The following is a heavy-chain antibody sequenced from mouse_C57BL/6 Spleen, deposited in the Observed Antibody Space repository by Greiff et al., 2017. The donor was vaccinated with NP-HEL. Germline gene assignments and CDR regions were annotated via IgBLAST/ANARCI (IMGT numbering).Heavy chain of an antibody. V-gene: IGHV1-53*01. Sequence: VQLQQPGTELVKPGASVKLSCKASGYTFTSYWMHWVKQRPGQGLEWIGNINPSNGGTNYNEKFKSKATLTVGKSSSTAYMQLSSLTSEDSAVYYCARSHYGSSFAWFAYWGQGTLVTVSA. CDR1: GYTFTSYW. CDR3: ARSHYGSSFAWFAY. CDR2: INPSNGGT. D-gene: IGHD1-1*01. J-gene: IGHJ3*01.